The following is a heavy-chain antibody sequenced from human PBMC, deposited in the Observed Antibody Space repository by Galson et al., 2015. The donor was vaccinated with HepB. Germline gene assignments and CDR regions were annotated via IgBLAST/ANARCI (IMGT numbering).Heavy chain of an antibody. D-gene: IGHD1-26*01. Sequence: QSGAEVKKPGESLRISCQGSGYSFTNYWISWVRQMPGKGLEWMGRIDPSDSNTNYSPSFQGHVTISVDKSISTAYLHWSGLKASDTAMYYYARQGWSGSYPFGYWGQGTLVTVST. CDR2: IDPSDSNT. CDR1: GYSFTNYW. J-gene: IGHJ4*02. V-gene: IGHV5-10-1*01. CDR3: ARQGWSGSYPFGY.